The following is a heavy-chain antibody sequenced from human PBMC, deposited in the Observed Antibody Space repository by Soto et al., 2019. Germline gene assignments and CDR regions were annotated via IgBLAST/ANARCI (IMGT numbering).Heavy chain of an antibody. V-gene: IGHV4-39*01. Sequence: ASETLSLTCTVSVGSISSSSYYWGWIRQPPGKGLEWIGSIYYSGSTYYNPSLKSRVTISVDTSKNQFSLKLSSVTAADTAVYYCASQPKLAGQFDYWGQGTLVTVSS. CDR1: VGSISSSSYY. J-gene: IGHJ4*02. CDR2: IYYSGST. CDR3: ASQPKLAGQFDY. D-gene: IGHD7-27*01.